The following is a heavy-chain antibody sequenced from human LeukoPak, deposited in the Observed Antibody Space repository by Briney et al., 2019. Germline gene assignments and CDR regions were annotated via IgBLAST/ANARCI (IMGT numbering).Heavy chain of an antibody. CDR1: GYSISSGYY. J-gene: IGHJ6*03. Sequence: SETLSLTCAVSGYSISSGYYWGWIRQPPGKGLEWIGSIYHSGSTYYNPSLKSRVTISVDASKNQFSLKLSSVTAADTAVYYCARHYDILTGYYSYYYMDVWGKGTTVTVSS. V-gene: IGHV4-38-2*01. CDR3: ARHYDILTGYYSYYYMDV. CDR2: IYHSGST. D-gene: IGHD3-9*01.